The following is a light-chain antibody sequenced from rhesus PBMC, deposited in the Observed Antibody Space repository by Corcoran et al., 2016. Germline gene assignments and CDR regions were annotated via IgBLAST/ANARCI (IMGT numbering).Light chain of an antibody. Sequence: QADLTQPPSVSGSPGQSVTISCTGPSSDIGGYNYVSWYQQHPGKAPKLMIYDVSKRPSGVSDRFSCSKSGNTASLTISGLQAEDEADYYCSSHAGSNTYIFGAGTRLTVL. CDR2: DVS. V-gene: IGLV2-23*01. J-gene: IGLJ1*01. CDR1: SSDIGGYNY. CDR3: SSHAGSNTYI.